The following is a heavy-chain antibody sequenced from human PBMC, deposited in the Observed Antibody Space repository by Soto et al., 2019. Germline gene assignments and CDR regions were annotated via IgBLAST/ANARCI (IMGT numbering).Heavy chain of an antibody. D-gene: IGHD2-15*01. CDR3: ARGDREATAVVIGVRRGEFGVVG. Sequence: QVQLVESGGGVVQPGRSLRLSCAASGFTFSNYAMHWVRQAPGKGLECVAVISYNGGNRFYRDYVKGRFTISRDNSKNAAHLQIDSLRYEDAAVYYCARGDREATAVVIGVRRGEFGVVGWAQGTTVTVSS. CDR1: GFTFSNYA. V-gene: IGHV3-30*04. CDR2: ISYNGGNR. J-gene: IGHJ6*02.